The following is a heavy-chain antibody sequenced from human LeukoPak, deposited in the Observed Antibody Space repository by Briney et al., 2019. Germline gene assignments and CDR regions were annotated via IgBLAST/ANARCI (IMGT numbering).Heavy chain of an antibody. CDR3: ARTNDFWTGYYEK. D-gene: IGHD3/OR15-3a*01. CDR1: GGSISSGSYY. J-gene: IGHJ4*02. CDR2: IYVSGST. Sequence: SQTLSLTCTVSGGSISSGSYYWSWIRQPAGKGLEWIGRIYVSGSTDYNPSLKSRVTILKDMSKNQFSLRLSSVTAADTAVYYCARTNDFWTGYYEKWGQGILVTVSS. V-gene: IGHV4-61*02.